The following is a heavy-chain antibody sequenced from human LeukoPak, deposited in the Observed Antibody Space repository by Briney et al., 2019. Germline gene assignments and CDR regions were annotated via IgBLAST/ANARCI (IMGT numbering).Heavy chain of an antibody. CDR3: ARVPFDYVWGTLIYDY. V-gene: IGHV3-30*19. CDR1: GFTFSSYG. CDR2: ISHDGSNK. Sequence: GGSLRLSCAASGFTFSSYGMHWVRQAPGKGLEWVAVISHDGSNKYYADSVKGRFTISRDNSKNTLYLQMNSLRPEDTAVYYCARVPFDYVWGTLIYDYWGQGTLVTVSS. J-gene: IGHJ4*02. D-gene: IGHD3-16*01.